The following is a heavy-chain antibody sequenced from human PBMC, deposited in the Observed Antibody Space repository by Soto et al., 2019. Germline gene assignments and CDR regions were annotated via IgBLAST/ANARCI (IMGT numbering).Heavy chain of an antibody. J-gene: IGHJ5*02. Sequence: SETLSLTCAVYGGSFSGYYWSWIRQPPGKGLEGIGEINHSGSTNYNPSLKSRVTTSVDTSKNQFSLTLSSVTAADTAVYYCARGRWGYCSRTSCYWFDPWGQGTLVTVSS. CDR1: GGSFSGYY. D-gene: IGHD2-2*01. CDR2: INHSGST. CDR3: ARGRWGYCSRTSCYWFDP. V-gene: IGHV4-34*01.